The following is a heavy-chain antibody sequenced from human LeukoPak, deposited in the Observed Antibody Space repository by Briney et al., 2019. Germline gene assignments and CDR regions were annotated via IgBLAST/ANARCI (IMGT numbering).Heavy chain of an antibody. Sequence: GGSLRLSCAASGFTVSGNYMSWVRQAPGKGLEWVSLIYSGGSTYYADSVKGRFTISRDNSKNTLYLQMNSLRAEDTAVYYCARGSITAHDAFDIWGQGTMVTVSP. V-gene: IGHV3-53*01. CDR3: ARGSITAHDAFDI. CDR1: GFTVSGNY. J-gene: IGHJ3*02. D-gene: IGHD1-14*01. CDR2: IYSGGST.